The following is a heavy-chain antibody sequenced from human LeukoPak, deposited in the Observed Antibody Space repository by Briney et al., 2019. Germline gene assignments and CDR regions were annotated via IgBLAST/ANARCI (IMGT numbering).Heavy chain of an antibody. J-gene: IGHJ4*02. CDR3: AREYSGYDSVSGYFDY. V-gene: IGHV3-66*01. CDR2: IYSGGGT. D-gene: IGHD5-12*01. Sequence: GGSLRLSCAASGFTVNSNYMSWVRQAPGKGLEWVSVIYSGGGTYYADSVKGRFTISRDNSKNTLYLQMNSLRAEDTAVYYCAREYSGYDSVSGYFDYWGQGTLVTVSS. CDR1: GFTVNSNY.